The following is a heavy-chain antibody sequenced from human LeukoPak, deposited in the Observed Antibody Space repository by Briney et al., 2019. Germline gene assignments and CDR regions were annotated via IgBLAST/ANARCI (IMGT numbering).Heavy chain of an antibody. J-gene: IGHJ4*02. CDR2: ISSSGSTI. V-gene: IGHV3-11*01. Sequence: GGSLRLSCGASGFTFSNYDMIWVRQAPGKGLEWVSYISSSGSTIYYADSVKGRFTISRDNAKNSLYLQMNSLRAEDTAVYYCARGVGATDLYFDYWGQGTLVTVSS. D-gene: IGHD1-26*01. CDR1: GFTFSNYD. CDR3: ARGVGATDLYFDY.